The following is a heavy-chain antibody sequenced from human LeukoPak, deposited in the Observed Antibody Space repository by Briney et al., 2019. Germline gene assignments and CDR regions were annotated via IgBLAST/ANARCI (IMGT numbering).Heavy chain of an antibody. CDR1: GGSISSSSYY. CDR3: ARPAQFAEPFDY. Sequence: PSETLSLTCTVSGGSISSSSYYWGWIRQPPGKGLEWIGSIYYSGSTYYNPSLKSRVTISVDTSKNQFSLKLSSVTAADTAVYYCARPAQFAEPFDYWGQGTLVTVSS. D-gene: IGHD2-21*01. V-gene: IGHV4-39*07. J-gene: IGHJ4*02. CDR2: IYYSGST.